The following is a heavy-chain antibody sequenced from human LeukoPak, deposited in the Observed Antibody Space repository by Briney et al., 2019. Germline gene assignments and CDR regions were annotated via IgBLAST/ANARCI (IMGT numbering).Heavy chain of an antibody. CDR1: GFTFSSYG. V-gene: IGHV3-33*01. CDR3: ARDGPSMIVVVAHDAFDI. J-gene: IGHJ3*02. Sequence: GGSLRLPCAASGFTFSSYGMHWVRQAPGKGLEWVAVIWYDGSNKYYADSVKGRFTISRDNSKNTLYLQMNSLRAEDTAVYYCARDGPSMIVVVAHDAFDIWGQGTMVTVSS. CDR2: IWYDGSNK. D-gene: IGHD3-22*01.